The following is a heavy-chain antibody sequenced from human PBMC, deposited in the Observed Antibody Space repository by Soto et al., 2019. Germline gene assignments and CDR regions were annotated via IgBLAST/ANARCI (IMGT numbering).Heavy chain of an antibody. CDR3: AEHGVNSPFRI. J-gene: IGHJ3*02. V-gene: IGHV1-18*01. CDR2: ISAYNGNT. CDR1: GYTFSNYG. D-gene: IGHD3-3*01. Sequence: GASVKVSCKASGYTFSNYGISWVRQAPGQGLEWMGWISAYNGNTKYVQKFQGRVIMTTDTSASTAYMELRSLRSDDTALYYCAEHGVNSPFRIWGQGTMVTVSS.